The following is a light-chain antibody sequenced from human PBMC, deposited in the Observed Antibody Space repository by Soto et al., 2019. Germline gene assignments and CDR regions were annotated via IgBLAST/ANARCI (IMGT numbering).Light chain of an antibody. CDR3: QQLWP. CDR2: GAS. Sequence: EIVLTQSPGTLSLSPGERATLSCRASQSVSSSYLAWYQQKPGQAPRLLIYGASSRATGIPDRFSGSGSGTAFILTISRLEPENFAVYYCQQLWPLGKGTKGEIK. V-gene: IGKV3-20*01. J-gene: IGKJ1*01. CDR1: QSVSSSY.